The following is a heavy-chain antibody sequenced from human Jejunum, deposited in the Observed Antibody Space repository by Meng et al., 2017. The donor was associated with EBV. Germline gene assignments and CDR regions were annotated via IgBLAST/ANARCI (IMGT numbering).Heavy chain of an antibody. Sequence: QVLLKEWGAGLLKPSETLSLTCAVYGGSFSGYSWSWIRQSPGKGLEWIGEINHSGSTNYNPSLKSQVTILVDTSKNQFSLKVNSVTAADTAVYYCARRVDLGVTAHFDYWGQGTLVTVSS. CDR3: ARRVDLGVTAHFDY. D-gene: IGHD2-21*02. V-gene: IGHV4-34*01. CDR1: GGSFSGYS. CDR2: INHSGST. J-gene: IGHJ4*02.